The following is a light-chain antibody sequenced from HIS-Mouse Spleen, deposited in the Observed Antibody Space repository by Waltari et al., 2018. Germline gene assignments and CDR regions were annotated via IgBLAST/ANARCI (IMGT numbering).Light chain of an antibody. J-gene: IGLJ3*02. V-gene: IGLV2-11*01. CDR1: SSDVGGYNY. Sequence: QSALTQPRPVSGSPGQSVTISCTGTSSDVGGYNYVSLYQQHPGKAPKLLIYDVSKRPSGVPDRFSGSKSGNTASLTISGLQAEDEADYYCCSYAGSYTWVFGGGTKLTVL. CDR2: DVS. CDR3: CSYAGSYTWV.